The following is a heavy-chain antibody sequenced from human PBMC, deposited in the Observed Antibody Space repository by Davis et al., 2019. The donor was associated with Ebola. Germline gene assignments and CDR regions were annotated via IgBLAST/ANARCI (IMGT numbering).Heavy chain of an antibody. J-gene: IGHJ5*02. V-gene: IGHV3-30*18. Sequence: GGSLRLSCAASGFTFSSYGMHWVRQAPGKGLEWVAIISYDGINKYYADSVKGRFTISRDNSKNTLYLQMNSLRAEDTAVYYCAKGTIPSSGAWGQGTLVTVSS. CDR3: AKGTIPSSGA. CDR1: GFTFSSYG. CDR2: ISYDGINK. D-gene: IGHD3-3*01.